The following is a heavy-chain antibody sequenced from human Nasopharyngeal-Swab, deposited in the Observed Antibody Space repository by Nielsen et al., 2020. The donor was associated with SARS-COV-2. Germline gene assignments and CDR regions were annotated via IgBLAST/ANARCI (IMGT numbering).Heavy chain of an antibody. CDR3: ATGSSSGWFFDY. CDR2: IKLDGSEK. V-gene: IGHV3-7*03. CDR1: GFTFSSYW. Sequence: GGSLRLSCAASGFTFSSYWMSWVRQAPGKGLEWVANIKLDGSEKYYVDSVKGRFTISRDNAKNSLFLQMNSLRAEDTAVYYCATGSSSGWFFDYWGQGTLVTVSS. D-gene: IGHD6-19*01. J-gene: IGHJ4*02.